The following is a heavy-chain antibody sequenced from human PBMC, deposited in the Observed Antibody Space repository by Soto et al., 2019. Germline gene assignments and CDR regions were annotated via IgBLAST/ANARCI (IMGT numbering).Heavy chain of an antibody. V-gene: IGHV3-23*01. CDR3: AKGFTSSAPPPNFDY. CDR2: ISGSGGDST. D-gene: IGHD3-10*01. CDR1: GFTFSSHA. J-gene: IGHJ4*02. Sequence: GGSLRLSCAASGFTFSSHAMILVRQAPGKGLEWVSAISGSGGDSTYYADSVKGRLTISRDNSKSTLYLQMNSLRAEDTAVYYCAKGFTSSAPPPNFDYWGQGTLVTVSS.